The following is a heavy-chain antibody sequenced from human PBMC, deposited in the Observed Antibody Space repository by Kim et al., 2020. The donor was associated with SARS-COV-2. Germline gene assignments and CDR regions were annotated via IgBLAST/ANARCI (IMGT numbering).Heavy chain of an antibody. Sequence: DSVKGRFTISRDNAKNSLYLQMNSLRAEDTAVYYCARDLGIVANTFTFDYWGQGTLVTVSS. J-gene: IGHJ4*02. D-gene: IGHD5-12*01. V-gene: IGHV3-48*03. CDR3: ARDLGIVANTFTFDY.